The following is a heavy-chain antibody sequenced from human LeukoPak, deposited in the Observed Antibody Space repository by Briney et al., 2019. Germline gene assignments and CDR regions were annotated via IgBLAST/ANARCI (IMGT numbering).Heavy chain of an antibody. CDR3: ARGRVSVTGYYFAMDV. CDR1: GKSFSGYY. V-gene: IGHV4-34*01. Sequence: SETLSLTCTVYGKSFSGYYWTCIRQSPGKGLEWIGETNHSGSTNYNPSLKSRVSISIDTSKNHLSLKLSSVTAADTAVYYCARGRVSVTGYYFAMDVWGQGTTVTVSS. CDR2: TNHSGST. D-gene: IGHD2-21*02. J-gene: IGHJ6*02.